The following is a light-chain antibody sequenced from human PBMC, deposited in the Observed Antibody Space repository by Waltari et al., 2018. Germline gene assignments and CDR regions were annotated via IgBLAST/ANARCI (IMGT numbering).Light chain of an antibody. V-gene: IGKV1-17*03. CDR2: SAS. Sequence: DIQMTQSPSAMSASVGDSVTITCRASQGISNSLAWFQQRPGKVPKRLIYSASSLQSGVPSRFSGSGSGTEFTLTISSLQPEDFATYYCLQHYGYSRWTFGPGTKVEVK. CDR1: QGISNS. CDR3: LQHYGYSRWT. J-gene: IGKJ1*01.